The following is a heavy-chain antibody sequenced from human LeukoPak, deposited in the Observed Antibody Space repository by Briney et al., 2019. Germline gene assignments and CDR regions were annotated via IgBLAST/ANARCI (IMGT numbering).Heavy chain of an antibody. CDR2: IWHDGSNK. J-gene: IGHJ4*02. D-gene: IGHD2-15*01. V-gene: IGHV3-33*01. Sequence: GDSLRLSCAASGFTFSSYGMHWVRQAPGRGLEWVAIIWHDGSNKYYADSVKGRFTISRDNSKNTLDLQMNSLRAEDTAVYYCARDRSSRAFDYWGQGTLDTLSS. CDR3: ARDRSSRAFDY. CDR1: GFTFSSYG.